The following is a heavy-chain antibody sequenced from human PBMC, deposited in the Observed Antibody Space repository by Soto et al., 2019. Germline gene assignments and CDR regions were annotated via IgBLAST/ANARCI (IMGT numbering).Heavy chain of an antibody. CDR3: ARDGSGSFDY. CDR1: GFTFSSYG. CDR2: IWYDGSNK. V-gene: IGHV3-33*01. J-gene: IGHJ4*02. D-gene: IGHD3-10*01. Sequence: QVQLVESGGGVVQPGRSLRRSCAASGFTFSSYGMHWVRQAPGKGLEWVAVIWYDGSNKYYADSVKGRVTISRDNSKNTLYLQMNSLRAEDTAVYYCARDGSGSFDYWGQGTLVTVSS.